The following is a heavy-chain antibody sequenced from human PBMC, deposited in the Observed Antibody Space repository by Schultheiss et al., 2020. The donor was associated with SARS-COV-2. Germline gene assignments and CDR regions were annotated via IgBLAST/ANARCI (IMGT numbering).Heavy chain of an antibody. Sequence: GGSLRLSCAASGFTFSSYAMSWVRQAPGKGLEWVSAISGSGGSTYYADSVKGRFTISRDNSKNTLYLQMNSLRAEDTAVYYCAKGNTAMDFRGYYYYGMDVWGQGTTVTVSS. V-gene: IGHV3-23*01. CDR3: AKGNTAMDFRGYYYYGMDV. CDR1: GFTFSSYA. CDR2: ISGSGGST. D-gene: IGHD5-18*01. J-gene: IGHJ6*02.